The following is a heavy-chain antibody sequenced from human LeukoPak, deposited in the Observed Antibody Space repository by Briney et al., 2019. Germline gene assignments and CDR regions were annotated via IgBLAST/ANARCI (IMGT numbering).Heavy chain of an antibody. CDR3: ARFTRGSSITIFGVVTTRPSWFDP. CDR2: ISGSGGST. V-gene: IGHV3-23*01. CDR1: GFTFSSYA. Sequence: GSLRLSCAASGFTFSSYAMSWVRQAPGKGLEWVSAISGSGGSTYYADSVKGRFTISRDNSKNTLYLQMNSLRAEDTAVYYCARFTRGSSITIFGVVTTRPSWFDPWGQGTLVTVSS. J-gene: IGHJ5*02. D-gene: IGHD3-3*01.